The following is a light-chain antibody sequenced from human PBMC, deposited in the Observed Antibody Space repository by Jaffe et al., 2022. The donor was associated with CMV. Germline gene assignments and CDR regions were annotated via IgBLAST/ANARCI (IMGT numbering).Light chain of an antibody. J-gene: IGLJ2*01. CDR2: DKN. V-gene: IGLV3-19*01. CDR3: SSRDSGGDHLGVI. Sequence: SSELTQGPTVSVALGQTVRITCQGDSLRSYYASWYQQKPGQAPVLVMYDKNNRPSGIPDRFSGSGSGKTASLTITGAQAEDEADYYCSSRDSGGDHLGVIFGGGTKLTVL. CDR1: SLRSYY.